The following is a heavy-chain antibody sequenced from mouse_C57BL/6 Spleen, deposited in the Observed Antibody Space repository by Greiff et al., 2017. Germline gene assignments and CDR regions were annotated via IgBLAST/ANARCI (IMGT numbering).Heavy chain of an antibody. D-gene: IGHD1-1*01. V-gene: IGHV1-26*01. CDR2: INPNNGGT. CDR1: GYTFTDYY. Sequence: EVQLQQSGPELVKPGASVKISCKASGYTFTDYYMNWVKQSHGKSLEWIGDINPNNGGTSYNQKFKGKATLTVDKSSSTAYMELRSLTSEDSAVYYCARDDSSYVRAMDYWGQGTSVTVSS. J-gene: IGHJ4*01. CDR3: ARDDSSYVRAMDY.